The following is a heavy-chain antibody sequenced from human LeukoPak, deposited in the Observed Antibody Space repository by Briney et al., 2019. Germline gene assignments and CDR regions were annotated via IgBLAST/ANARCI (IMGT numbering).Heavy chain of an antibody. J-gene: IGHJ4*02. V-gene: IGHV4-38-2*01. Sequence: KTSETLSLTCDVSDYSISNDYYWGWIRQPPGKGLEWIASISYGGSTHYNASLKSRVTISVETSKSQFSLQVRSVTAADTAVYYCTRQADVPSSIGFFDSWGQGILVTVS. CDR3: TRQADVPSSIGFFDS. D-gene: IGHD2/OR15-2a*01. CDR1: DYSISNDYY. CDR2: ISYGGST.